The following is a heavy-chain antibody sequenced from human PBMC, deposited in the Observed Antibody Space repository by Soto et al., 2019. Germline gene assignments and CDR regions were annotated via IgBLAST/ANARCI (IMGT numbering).Heavy chain of an antibody. CDR3: ARAHCYYGSGSFYYYYYYGMDV. V-gene: IGHV1-2*04. CDR2: INPNSGGT. CDR1: GYTFTGYY. D-gene: IGHD3-10*01. Sequence: ASVKVSCKASGYTFTGYYMHWVRQAPGQGLERMGWINPNSGGTNYAQKFQGWVTMTRDTSISTAYMELSRLRSDDTAVYYCARAHCYYGSGSFYYYYYYGMDVWGQGTTVTVSS. J-gene: IGHJ6*02.